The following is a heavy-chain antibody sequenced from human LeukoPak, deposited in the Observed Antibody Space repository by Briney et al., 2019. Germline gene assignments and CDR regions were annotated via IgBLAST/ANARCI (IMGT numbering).Heavy chain of an antibody. D-gene: IGHD3-16*02. CDR2: INTNTGNP. V-gene: IGHV7-4-1*02. CDR1: GYTFTSYA. Sequence: ASVKVSCKASGYTFTSYAMNWVRQAPGQGLEWMGWINTNTGNPTYAQGFTGRFVFSLDTSVSTAYLQISSLKAEDTAVYYSARCHCGSYRYWSWAPCDYWGQGTLVTVSS. CDR3: ARCHCGSYRYWSWAPCDY. J-gene: IGHJ4*02.